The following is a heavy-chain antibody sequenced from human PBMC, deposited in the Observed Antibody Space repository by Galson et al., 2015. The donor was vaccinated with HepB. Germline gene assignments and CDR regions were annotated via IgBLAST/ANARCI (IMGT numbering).Heavy chain of an antibody. D-gene: IGHD3-3*01. V-gene: IGHV3-15*01. J-gene: IGHJ6*02. CDR3: TTVNFGVVTSGGIYGMDV. Sequence: SLRLSCAASGFTFSNAWMSWVRQAPGKGLEWVGRIKSKTDGGTTDYAAPVKGRFTISRDDSKNTLYLQMNSLKTEDTAVYYCTTVNFGVVTSGGIYGMDVWGQGTTVTVSS. CDR1: GFTFSNAW. CDR2: IKSKTDGGTT.